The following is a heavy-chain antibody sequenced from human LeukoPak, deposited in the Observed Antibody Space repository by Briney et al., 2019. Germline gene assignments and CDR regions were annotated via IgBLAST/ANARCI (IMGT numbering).Heavy chain of an antibody. V-gene: IGHV4-59*01. CDR2: IYYSGST. Sequence: XETLSLTCTVSGGSISSYYWSWIRQPPGKGLEWIGYIYYSGSTNYNPSLKSRVTISVDTSKNQFSLKLSSVTAADTAVYYCASLVGNWNFHGDSYYFDYWGQGTLVTVSS. CDR3: ASLVGNWNFHGDSYYFDY. D-gene: IGHD1-7*01. CDR1: GGSISSYY. J-gene: IGHJ4*02.